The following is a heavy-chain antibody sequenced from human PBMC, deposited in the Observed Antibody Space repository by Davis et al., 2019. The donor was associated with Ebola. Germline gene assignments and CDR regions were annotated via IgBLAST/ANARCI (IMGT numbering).Heavy chain of an antibody. V-gene: IGHV3-74*01. CDR1: GFNFSEYW. CDR2: IHPERLTI. Sequence: PGGSLRLSCAASGFNFSEYWMHWVREVPGKGLLWVADIHPERLTIRYAEFVRGRFTVSRDNVRRMLFLQMNSVGPDDTAVYYCARSEYYNGQDVWGQGTRVTVSS. CDR3: ARSEYYNGQDV. D-gene: IGHD6-6*01. J-gene: IGHJ6*02.